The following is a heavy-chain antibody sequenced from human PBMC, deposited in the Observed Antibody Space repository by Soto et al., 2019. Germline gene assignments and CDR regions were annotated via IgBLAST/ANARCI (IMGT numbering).Heavy chain of an antibody. D-gene: IGHD6-13*01. Sequence: SQTLSLTCAISGDSGSSNSAAWNWIRQSPSRGLEWLGRTYYRSKWYNDYAVSVKSRITINPDTSKNQFSLQLNSVTPEDTAVYYCARYVPDGRSSWPLSAFDIWGQGTMVTVSS. CDR1: GDSGSSNSAA. V-gene: IGHV6-1*01. CDR3: ARYVPDGRSSWPLSAFDI. J-gene: IGHJ3*02. CDR2: TYYRSKWYN.